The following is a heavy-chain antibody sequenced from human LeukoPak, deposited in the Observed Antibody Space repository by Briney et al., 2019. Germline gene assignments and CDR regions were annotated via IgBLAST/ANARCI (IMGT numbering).Heavy chain of an antibody. CDR2: ISGYNGDT. CDR3: ARDGQLWFSGYYEDNWFDP. Sequence: ASVKVFCKASGQTYSSNGITWVRQAPGQGLEWMGWISGYNGDTKYAQTFQGRVTMTTDTSTSTAYLELRSLRSDDTAVYYCARDGQLWFSGYYEDNWFDPWGQGTLVTVSS. V-gene: IGHV1-18*01. CDR1: GQTYSSNG. D-gene: IGHD5-12*01. J-gene: IGHJ5*02.